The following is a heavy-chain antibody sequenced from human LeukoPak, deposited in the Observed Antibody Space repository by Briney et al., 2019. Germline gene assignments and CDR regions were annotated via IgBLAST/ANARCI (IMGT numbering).Heavy chain of an antibody. Sequence: GGSLRLSCAASGFTFSSYAMSWVRQAPGKGLEWVSAVSGSGDSTYYADSVKGRFTISRDNSKNTLYLQMNSLRAEDTAVYYCANSEQWLVVDYWGQGTLVTVSS. D-gene: IGHD6-19*01. CDR2: VSGSGDST. CDR1: GFTFSSYA. V-gene: IGHV3-23*01. J-gene: IGHJ4*02. CDR3: ANSEQWLVVDY.